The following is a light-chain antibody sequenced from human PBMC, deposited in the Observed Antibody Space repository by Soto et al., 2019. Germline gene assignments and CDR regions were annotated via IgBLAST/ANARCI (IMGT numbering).Light chain of an antibody. CDR1: QSVSSN. Sequence: EIVMTQSPATLSVSPRERATLSCRASQSVSSNLAWYQQKPGQAPRLLIYDASNRATGIPARFSGSGSGTDFTLTISSLEPEDFAVYYCQQRSNWPINFGQGTRLEIK. J-gene: IGKJ5*01. CDR3: QQRSNWPIN. CDR2: DAS. V-gene: IGKV3-11*01.